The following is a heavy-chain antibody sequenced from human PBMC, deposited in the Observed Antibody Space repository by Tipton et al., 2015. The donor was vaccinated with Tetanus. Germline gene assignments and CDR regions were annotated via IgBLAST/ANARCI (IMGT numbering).Heavy chain of an antibody. Sequence: SLRLSCAASGFTFSDYYMSWIRQAPGKGLEWLSYISSGGTTIHYADSVKGRFIISRDNAKNSLFLQMDSLRVEDTAVYYCARIGWPENNKPGFDIWGQGTMVTVSS. D-gene: IGHD1/OR15-1a*01. J-gene: IGHJ3*02. V-gene: IGHV3-11*01. CDR2: ISSGGTTI. CDR3: ARIGWPENNKPGFDI. CDR1: GFTFSDYY.